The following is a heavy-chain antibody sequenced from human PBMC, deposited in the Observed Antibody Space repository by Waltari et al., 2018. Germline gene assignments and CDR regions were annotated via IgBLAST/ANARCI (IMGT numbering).Heavy chain of an antibody. Sequence: QVQLVQSGAEVKKPGASVKVSCKASGYTFTGYYMHWVRQAPGQGLEWMGRINPTSGGTNYAQKFQGRATMTRDTSISTAYMELSSLRSEDTAVYYCATKDSYYYMDVWGKGTTVTVSS. V-gene: IGHV1-2*06. J-gene: IGHJ6*03. CDR3: ATKDSYYYMDV. CDR1: GYTFTGYY. CDR2: INPTSGGT.